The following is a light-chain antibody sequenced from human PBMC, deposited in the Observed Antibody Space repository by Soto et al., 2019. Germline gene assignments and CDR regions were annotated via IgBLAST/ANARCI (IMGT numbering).Light chain of an antibody. CDR3: QQYNSYSVT. Sequence: DIQMTQSPLTLSASVGDRVTITCRASQSISSWLAWFQQKPGKAPKLLIYDASNLQSGVPSRFSGSGSGTEFTLTISSLQPDDFATYYCQQYNSYSVTFGQGTKVEIK. CDR2: DAS. V-gene: IGKV1-5*01. CDR1: QSISSW. J-gene: IGKJ1*01.